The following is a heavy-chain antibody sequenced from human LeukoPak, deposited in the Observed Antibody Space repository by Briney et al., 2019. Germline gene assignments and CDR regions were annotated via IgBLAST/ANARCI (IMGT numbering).Heavy chain of an antibody. CDR3: ARTRDNCNSAAMDV. V-gene: IGHV4-31*03. D-gene: IGHD1-7*01. Sequence: SQTLSLTCTVSGGSISSGGYYWSWIRQHPGKGLEWIGYIYYSGSTYYNPSLKSRVTISVDTSKNQFSPKLSSVTAADTAVYYCARTRDNCNSAAMDVWGKGATVTVSS. CDR1: GGSISSGGYY. CDR2: IYYSGST. J-gene: IGHJ6*03.